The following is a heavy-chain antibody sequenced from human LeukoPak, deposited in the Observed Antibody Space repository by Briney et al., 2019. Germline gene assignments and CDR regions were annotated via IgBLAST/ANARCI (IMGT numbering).Heavy chain of an antibody. Sequence: PGGSLRLSCAAFGFTFSSYAMSWGRQAPGKGLDGVSAISGSGGSTYYADSVKGRFTISRDNSKNTLYLQMHSLRAEDTAVYYCAKDLVCSCTSCEGAFDIWAQGTMVSVSS. D-gene: IGHD2-2*01. CDR1: GFTFSSYA. J-gene: IGHJ3*02. V-gene: IGHV3-23*01. CDR3: AKDLVCSCTSCEGAFDI. CDR2: ISGSGGST.